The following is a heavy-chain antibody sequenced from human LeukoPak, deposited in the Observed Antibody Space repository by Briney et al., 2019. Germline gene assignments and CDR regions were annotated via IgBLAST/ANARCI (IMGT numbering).Heavy chain of an antibody. CDR3: AREGREWLSVGIDY. V-gene: IGHV3-30-3*01. CDR2: ISYDATNK. D-gene: IGHD6-19*01. Sequence: PGGSLRLSCAASGFTFSSYAMHWVRQAPGKGLEWVAVISYDATNKYYAGSVKGRFTISRDNSKNTLYLQMNSLRAEDTAIYYCAREGREWLSVGIDYWGQGTLVTVSS. J-gene: IGHJ4*02. CDR1: GFTFSSYA.